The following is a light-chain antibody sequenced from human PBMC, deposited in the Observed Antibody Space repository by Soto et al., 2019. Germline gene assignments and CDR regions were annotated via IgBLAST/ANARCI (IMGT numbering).Light chain of an antibody. Sequence: QSALTQPASVSGSPGQTITISCAGTKFDIGRYNYVSWYQQHPGKAPKLMISEVNKRPSGVPDRFSGSKSGNTASLTVSGLQAEDEADYYCSSYAGSNNFVVFGGGTKVTVL. CDR1: KFDIGRYNY. J-gene: IGLJ2*01. V-gene: IGLV2-8*01. CDR2: EVN. CDR3: SSYAGSNNFVV.